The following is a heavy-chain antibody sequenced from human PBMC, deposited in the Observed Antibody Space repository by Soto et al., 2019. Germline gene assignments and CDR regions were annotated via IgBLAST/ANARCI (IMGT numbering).Heavy chain of an antibody. CDR3: AREMGWDGGDS. CDR2: IYHSGST. D-gene: IGHD3-16*01. V-gene: IGHV4-4*02. CDR1: GGSISSSNW. J-gene: IGHJ4*02. Sequence: QVQLQESGPRLVKPSGTLSLTCAVSGGSISSSNWWSWVRQPPGKGLEWIGEIYHSGSTNYNPSLKGTLTISVHKSEHPFSPKLSYVTAAATAVYSCAREMGWDGGDSWGQRTLVTVSS.